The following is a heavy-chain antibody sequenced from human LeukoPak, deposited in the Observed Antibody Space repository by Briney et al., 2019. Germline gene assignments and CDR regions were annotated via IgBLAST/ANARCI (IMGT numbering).Heavy chain of an antibody. V-gene: IGHV3-30-3*01. CDR3: ARGGAHRFDY. D-gene: IGHD5-12*01. J-gene: IGHJ4*02. CDR2: ISYDGSNK. CDR1: GFTFSSYA. Sequence: PGGSLRLSCAASGFTFSSYAMHWVRQAPGKGLEWVAVISYDGSNKYYADSVKGRFTISRDNSKNTLYLQMNSLRAEDTAVYYCARGGAHRFDYWGQGTLVTVSS.